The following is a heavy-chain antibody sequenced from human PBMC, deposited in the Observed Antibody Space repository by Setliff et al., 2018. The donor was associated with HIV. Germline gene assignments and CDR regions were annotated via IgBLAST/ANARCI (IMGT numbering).Heavy chain of an antibody. CDR2: ISVYNDDT. D-gene: IGHD1-26*01. Sequence: VASVKVSCKASGHTLTSYGISWVRQAPGQGLEWMGWISVYNDDTSYAQKFQGRVTMTTDTSMGTAYMELRSLRSDDTAMYYCARDVSGSYHLDAFDIWGQGTMVTVSS. CDR1: GHTLTSYG. J-gene: IGHJ3*02. V-gene: IGHV1-18*01. CDR3: ARDVSGSYHLDAFDI.